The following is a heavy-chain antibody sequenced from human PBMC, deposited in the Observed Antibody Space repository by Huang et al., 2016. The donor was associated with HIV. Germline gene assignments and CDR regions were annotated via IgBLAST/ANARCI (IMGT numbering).Heavy chain of an antibody. D-gene: IGHD3-22*01. CDR1: GFTFSDYS. Sequence: EVQLVESGGGLVQPGGSLRLSGAASGFTFSDYSMNWVRQAPGKGLEWVSYISSSSSTIYYADSVKGRFTISRDNAKNSLYLQMNSLRAEDTAVYYCARDQTPYYYDSSGHSDYWGQGTLVTVSS. CDR2: ISSSSSTI. J-gene: IGHJ4*02. CDR3: ARDQTPYYYDSSGHSDY. V-gene: IGHV3-48*01.